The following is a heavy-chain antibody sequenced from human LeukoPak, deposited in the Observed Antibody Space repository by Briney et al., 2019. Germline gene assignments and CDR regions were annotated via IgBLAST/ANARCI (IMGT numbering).Heavy chain of an antibody. J-gene: IGHJ4*02. D-gene: IGHD3-22*01. CDR2: INGSGGST. Sequence: RPGGSLRLSCVAPGITFSSCTVNWVRQAPGKGLEWVSAINGSGGSTYYADSVKGQFTISRDNSKNTLYLQMNSLRAQDTAVYYCANHYYDSSGYYYASGYWGQGTLVTVPS. CDR3: ANHYYDSSGYYYASGY. CDR1: GITFSSCT. V-gene: IGHV3-23*01.